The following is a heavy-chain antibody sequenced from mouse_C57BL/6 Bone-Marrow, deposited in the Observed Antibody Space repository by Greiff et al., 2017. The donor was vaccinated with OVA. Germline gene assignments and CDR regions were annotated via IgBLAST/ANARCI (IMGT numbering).Heavy chain of an antibody. J-gene: IGHJ2*01. CDR1: GYAFSSSW. V-gene: IGHV1-82*01. CDR2: IFPGDGDT. D-gene: IGHD1-1*01. Sequence: QVLLQQSGPELVKPGASVTISCKASGYAFSSSWMNWVKQRPGKGLEWIGRIFPGDGDTYYNGKFKGQATLPADKSSSTAYMQLSSLTSEDSAVYFYARSGLLLLDYWGQGTTLTVSS. CDR3: ARSGLLLLDY.